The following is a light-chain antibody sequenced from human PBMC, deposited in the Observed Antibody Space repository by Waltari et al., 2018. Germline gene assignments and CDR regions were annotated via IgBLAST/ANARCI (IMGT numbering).Light chain of an antibody. CDR2: DDN. J-gene: IGLJ3*02. CDR1: SPNIGAGYD. CDR3: CSYAGSYTWV. V-gene: IGLV1-40*01. Sequence: QSVLTQPPSVSGAPGQTTTISCTGTSPNIGAGYDVHWYQQSPGTAPKLVIFDDNHRPSGVPDRFSGSRSGNTASLTISGLQAEDEADYYCCSYAGSYTWVFGGGTKLTVL.